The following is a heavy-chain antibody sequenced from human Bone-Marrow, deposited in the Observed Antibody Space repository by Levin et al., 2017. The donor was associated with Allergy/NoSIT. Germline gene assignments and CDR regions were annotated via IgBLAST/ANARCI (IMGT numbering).Heavy chain of an antibody. CDR1: GGSIRGGSYS. CDR2: ISSGRST. Sequence: SQTLSLTCNVSGGSIRGGSYSWGWIRQPPEKGLEWIGTISSGRSTYYNPSFNSRLTISLDTSKNIFSLKLDSLTAAETAVYYCATGPSGFDYWGQGTLVTVSS. CDR3: ATGPSGFDY. V-gene: IGHV4-39*01. D-gene: IGHD1-26*01. J-gene: IGHJ4*02.